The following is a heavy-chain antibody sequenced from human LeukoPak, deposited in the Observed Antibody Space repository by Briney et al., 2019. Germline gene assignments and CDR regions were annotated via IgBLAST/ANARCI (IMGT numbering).Heavy chain of an antibody. CDR1: GITVSSNY. Sequence: GGSLRLSCAASGITVSSNYMSWVRQPPGKGLECVSIIYSGGTTYYADSVQGRFTISGDNSKNTVYLQMNSLRVEDTAVYYCARDPRTTGKSNYGMDVWGQGTTVTVSS. J-gene: IGHJ6*02. V-gene: IGHV3-53*01. CDR3: ARDPRTTGKSNYGMDV. CDR2: IYSGGTT. D-gene: IGHD4-17*01.